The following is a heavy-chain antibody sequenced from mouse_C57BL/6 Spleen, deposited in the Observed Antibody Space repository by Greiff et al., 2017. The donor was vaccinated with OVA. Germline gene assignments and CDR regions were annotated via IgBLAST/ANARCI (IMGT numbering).Heavy chain of an antibody. CDR1: GYTFTDYE. V-gene: IGHV1-15*01. J-gene: IGHJ1*03. CDR2: IDPETGGT. D-gene: IGHD2-4*01. CDR3: TRRRTGLDDWYFDV. Sequence: VQLQQPGAELVRPGASVTLSCKASGYTFTDYEMHWVKQTPVHGLEWIGAIDPETGGTAYNQKFKGKAILTADKSSSTAYMELRSLTSEDSAVYYCTRRRTGLDDWYFDVWGTGTTVTVSS.